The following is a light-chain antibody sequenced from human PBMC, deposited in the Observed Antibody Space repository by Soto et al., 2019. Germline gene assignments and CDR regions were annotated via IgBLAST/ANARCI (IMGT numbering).Light chain of an antibody. CDR1: QSIGSW. Sequence: DIKMTQGPSSLSASVGDRVTITCRASQSIGSWFAWSQPKPGKAPKLLIYKASSLESGVPSRFSGSGSGTEFTLTISSLQPDYFATYYCQQYNTLWTFGQGTKVDIK. V-gene: IGKV1-5*03. J-gene: IGKJ1*01. CDR2: KAS. CDR3: QQYNTLWT.